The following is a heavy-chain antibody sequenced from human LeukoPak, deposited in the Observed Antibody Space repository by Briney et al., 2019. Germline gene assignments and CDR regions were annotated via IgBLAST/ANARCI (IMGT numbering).Heavy chain of an antibody. Sequence: ASVKVSCKASGYTFTSYDINWVRQATGQGLEWMGWMNPNSGNTGYAQKFQGRVTMTRDTSTSTVYMELSSLRSEDTAVYYCARGWEGTYQYSGYGAGGYWGQGTLVTVSS. CDR2: MNPNSGNT. CDR1: GYTFTSYD. CDR3: ARGWEGTYQYSGYGAGGY. D-gene: IGHD5-12*01. J-gene: IGHJ4*02. V-gene: IGHV1-8*02.